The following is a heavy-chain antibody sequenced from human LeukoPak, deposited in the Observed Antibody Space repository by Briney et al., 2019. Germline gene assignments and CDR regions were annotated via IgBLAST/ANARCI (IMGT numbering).Heavy chain of an antibody. J-gene: IGHJ4*02. CDR2: ISAYNGNT. D-gene: IGHD4-23*01. V-gene: IGHV1-18*01. CDR1: GYTFISYG. CDR3: ARDLTTVVTPDYFDY. Sequence: ASVKVSCKASGYTFISYGISWVRQAPGQGLEWMGWISAYNGNTNYAQKLQGRVTMTTDTSTSTAYMELRSLRSDDTAVYYCARDLTTVVTPDYFDYWGQGTLVTVSS.